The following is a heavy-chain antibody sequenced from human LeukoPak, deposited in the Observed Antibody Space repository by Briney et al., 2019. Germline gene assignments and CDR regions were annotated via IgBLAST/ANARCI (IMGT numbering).Heavy chain of an antibody. CDR2: MNPNSGGT. CDR1: GYTFTTYD. V-gene: IGHV1-8*01. J-gene: IGHJ4*02. Sequence: ASVEVSCKASGYTFTTYDIDWVRQAPGQGLEWVAWMNPNSGGTVYAQNFQGRVTLARDTSIGTAYMELSRLRSDDTAVYYCARSRSSTSCYWXEYFDYWGQGTLVTVSS. CDR3: ARSRSSTSCYWXEYFDY. D-gene: IGHD2-2*01.